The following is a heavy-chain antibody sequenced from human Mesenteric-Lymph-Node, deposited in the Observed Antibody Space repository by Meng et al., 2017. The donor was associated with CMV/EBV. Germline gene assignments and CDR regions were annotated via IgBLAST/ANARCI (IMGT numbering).Heavy chain of an antibody. CDR2: IDSSGDNI. D-gene: IGHD5-12*01. Sequence: SLRSSCAASGFTFSDYYMSWIRQAPGKELEWVSYIDSSGDNIFYADSVKGRFTISRDNAKNSLYLQMDSLRAEDSAVYYCVVATIYYWGQGTLVTVSS. V-gene: IGHV3-11*01. CDR1: GFTFSDYY. CDR3: VVATIYY. J-gene: IGHJ4*02.